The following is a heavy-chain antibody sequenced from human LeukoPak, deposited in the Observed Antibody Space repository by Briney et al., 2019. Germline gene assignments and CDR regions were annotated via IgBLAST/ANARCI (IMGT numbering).Heavy chain of an antibody. J-gene: IGHJ4*02. CDR3: ARQTGGSSSIGY. CDR1: GGSISSSSYY. V-gene: IGHV4-39*01. CDR2: IYYSGST. D-gene: IGHD6-6*01. Sequence: SETLSLTCTVSGGSISSSSYYWAWIRQPPGKGLEWIGSIYYSGSTYYNPSLKSRVTISVDTSKNQFSLNLSSVTAADTAVYYCARQTGGSSSIGYWGQGSLVTVSS.